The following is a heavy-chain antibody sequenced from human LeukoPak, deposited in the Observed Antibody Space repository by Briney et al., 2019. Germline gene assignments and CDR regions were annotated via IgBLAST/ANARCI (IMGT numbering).Heavy chain of an antibody. CDR1: GFTFSSYG. V-gene: IGHV3-30*18. Sequence: GGSLRLSCAASGFTFSSYGMHWVRQAPGKGLEWVAVISYDGSNKYYADSVKGRFTISRDNSKNTLYLQMNSLGAEDTAVYYCAKDQADASSGSFDYWGQGTLVTVSS. J-gene: IGHJ4*02. CDR3: AKDQADASSGSFDY. CDR2: ISYDGSNK. D-gene: IGHD3-22*01.